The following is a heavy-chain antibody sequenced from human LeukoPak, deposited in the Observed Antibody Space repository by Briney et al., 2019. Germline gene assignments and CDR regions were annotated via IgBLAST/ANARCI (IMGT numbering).Heavy chain of an antibody. CDR2: MSVVTDRT. CDR1: GLNFRNYA. Sequence: PPGGPLRLSCSASGLNFRNYAMHWVRQAPGKGLEYVSAMSVVTDRTFYADSVMGRFTISRDNSANTLYLQMSSLRPEDTAVYYCAKPARGSGIQDGFDSWGQGTLVTVSS. D-gene: IGHD3-10*01. J-gene: IGHJ4*02. V-gene: IGHV3-64D*06. CDR3: AKPARGSGIQDGFDS.